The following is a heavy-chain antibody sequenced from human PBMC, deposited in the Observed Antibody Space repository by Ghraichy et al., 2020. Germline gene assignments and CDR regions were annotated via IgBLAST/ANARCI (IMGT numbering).Heavy chain of an antibody. D-gene: IGHD6-19*01. CDR3: ARVGGSSGWHQRPMGLYFDY. V-gene: IGHV3-7*03. J-gene: IGHJ4*02. CDR2: IKQDGSEK. Sequence: GGSLRLSCAASGFTFSSYWMSWVRQAPGKGLEWVANIKQDGSEKYYVDSVKGRFTISRDNAKNSLYLQMNSLRAEDTAVYYCARVGGSSGWHQRPMGLYFDYWGQGTLVTVSS. CDR1: GFTFSSYW.